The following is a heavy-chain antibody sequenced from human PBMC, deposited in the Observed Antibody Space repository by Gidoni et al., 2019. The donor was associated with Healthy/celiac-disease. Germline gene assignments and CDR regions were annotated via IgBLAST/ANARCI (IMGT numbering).Heavy chain of an antibody. V-gene: IGHV3-23*01. CDR2: IRGSGGST. Sequence: EVQLLESGGGLVQPGGSLRLSCAACGFTFISYAMSWVRQAPVKWLEWVSAIRGSGGSTYYADSVKGRFTISRDNSKNTLYLQMNSLRAEDTAVYYCAKDIAVAGTYYYYYGMDVWGQGTTVTVSS. CDR3: AKDIAVAGTYYYYYGMDV. D-gene: IGHD6-19*01. CDR1: GFTFISYA. J-gene: IGHJ6*02.